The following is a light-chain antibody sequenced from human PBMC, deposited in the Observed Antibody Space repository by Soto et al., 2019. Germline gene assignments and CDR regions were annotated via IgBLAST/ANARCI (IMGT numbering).Light chain of an antibody. J-gene: IGKJ4*01. Sequence: EIVVTQSPATLSVSPGERATLSCRASQSVGNNFAWYQQKPGQAPRLLIFATSTRATVVPPRFSGCGSGTDFTLPIRSLPSEDFAVYYCQQYGDWALTFGGGAKVQI. CDR1: QSVGNN. CDR2: ATS. CDR3: QQYGDWALT. V-gene: IGKV3-15*01.